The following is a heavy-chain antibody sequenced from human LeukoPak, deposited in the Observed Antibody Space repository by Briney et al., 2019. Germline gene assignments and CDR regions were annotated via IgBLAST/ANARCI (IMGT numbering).Heavy chain of an antibody. CDR3: ASPTFHYDSSGPDAFDI. CDR2: IWYDGSNK. J-gene: IGHJ3*02. D-gene: IGHD3-22*01. Sequence: GGSLRLSCAASGFTFSSYGMHWVRQAPGKGLEWVAVIWYDGSNKYYADSVKGRFTISRDNSKNTLYLQMNSLRAEDTAVYYCASPTFHYDSSGPDAFDIWGQGTMVTVSS. V-gene: IGHV3-33*01. CDR1: GFTFSSYG.